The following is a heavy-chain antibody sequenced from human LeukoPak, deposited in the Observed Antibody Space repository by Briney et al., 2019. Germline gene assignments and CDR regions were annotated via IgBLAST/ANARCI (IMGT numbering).Heavy chain of an antibody. Sequence: PGGSLRLSCAASGFTFSSYAMHWVRQAPGKGLEWVAVISYDGSNKYYADSVKGRFTISRDNSKNTLYLQMNSLSAEDTAVYYCAREGYSSSWYYFDYWSQGTLVTVSS. CDR2: ISYDGSNK. D-gene: IGHD6-13*01. J-gene: IGHJ4*02. CDR3: AREGYSSSWYYFDY. V-gene: IGHV3-30-3*01. CDR1: GFTFSSYA.